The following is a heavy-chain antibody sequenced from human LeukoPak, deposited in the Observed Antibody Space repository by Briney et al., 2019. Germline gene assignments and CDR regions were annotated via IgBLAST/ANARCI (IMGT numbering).Heavy chain of an antibody. J-gene: IGHJ5*02. CDR2: IYYSGST. CDR3: ARHQGQSFRGVFNWFDP. Sequence: SETLSLTCTVSGGSISSSSYYWGWIRQPPGKGLEWIGSIYYSGSTYYNPSLKSRVTISVDTSKNQISLNLSSLTAADTAVYYCARHQGQSFRGVFNWFDPWGQGTLVTVSS. D-gene: IGHD3-16*01. V-gene: IGHV4-39*01. CDR1: GGSISSSSYY.